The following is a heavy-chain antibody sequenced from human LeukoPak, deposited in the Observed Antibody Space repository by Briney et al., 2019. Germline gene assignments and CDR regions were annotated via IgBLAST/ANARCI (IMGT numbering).Heavy chain of an antibody. CDR2: IQYDRTNG. CDR3: AKNSLSSRLRYFDY. Sequence: PGGSLRLSCAASAFTFSSYGMHWVRQAPGKGLEWVAYIQYDRTNGQYAHSVKGRFRISRNNSNNILYLQMNSLRTEDTAVYYCAKNSLSSRLRYFDYWGQGTLVTVSS. CDR1: AFTFSSYG. D-gene: IGHD4-17*01. J-gene: IGHJ4*02. V-gene: IGHV3-30*02.